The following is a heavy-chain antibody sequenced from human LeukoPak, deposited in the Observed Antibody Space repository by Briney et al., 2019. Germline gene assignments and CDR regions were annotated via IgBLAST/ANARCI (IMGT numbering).Heavy chain of an antibody. CDR1: GGSISSYY. J-gene: IGHJ6*03. CDR2: IYYSGST. D-gene: IGHD1/OR15-1a*01. V-gene: IGHV4-59*12. Sequence: SETLSLTCTVSGGSISSYYWSWIRQPPGKGLEWIGYIYYSGSTNYNPSLKSRVTISVDTSKNQFSLKLSSVTAADTAVYYCARELDPTSTNNPHFYYHMDVWGRGTTVTVSS. CDR3: ARELDPTSTNNPHFYYHMDV.